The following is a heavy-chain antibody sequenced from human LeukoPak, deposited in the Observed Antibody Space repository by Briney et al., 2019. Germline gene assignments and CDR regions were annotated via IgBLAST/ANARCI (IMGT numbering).Heavy chain of an antibody. Sequence: SETLSLTCTVSGGSISSGGYYWSWIRQHPGKGLEWIGCIYYSGTTYYHPSLTSRVAISVDTSKNQFSLKLSSVTSADTAVYYCARSGTVTTWNYWGQGTLVTVSS. D-gene: IGHD4-17*01. CDR3: ARSGTVTTWNY. V-gene: IGHV4-31*03. CDR2: IYYSGTT. CDR1: GGSISSGGYY. J-gene: IGHJ4*02.